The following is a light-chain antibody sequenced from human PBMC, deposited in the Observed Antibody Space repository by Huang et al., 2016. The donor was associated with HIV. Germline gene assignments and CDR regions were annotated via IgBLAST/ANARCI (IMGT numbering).Light chain of an antibody. J-gene: IGKJ2*01. CDR3: QQYNNWLGT. CDR1: QSVSRN. V-gene: IGKV3-15*01. CDR2: GAS. Sequence: EIVMTQSPATLSVSTGERATLSCRASQSVSRNLAWYQQKPGQAPRLLIYGASTRATGIPARFSGSGSGKEFTLTISSLQSEDFAVYYCQQYNNWLGTFGQGTKLEIK.